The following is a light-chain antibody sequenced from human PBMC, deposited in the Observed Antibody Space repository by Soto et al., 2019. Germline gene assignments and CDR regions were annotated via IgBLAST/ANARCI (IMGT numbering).Light chain of an antibody. CDR1: QNVKTR. Sequence: EKVMTQSPATLSVSPGEIATLSCRASQNVKTRLAWYQQKPGQAPRLLIFDAFTRATGIPARFSGSASGTDFTLTISSLQSEDSAVYYCQQYDEWPLTFGGGTKVEIK. J-gene: IGKJ4*01. CDR2: DAF. CDR3: QQYDEWPLT. V-gene: IGKV3-15*01.